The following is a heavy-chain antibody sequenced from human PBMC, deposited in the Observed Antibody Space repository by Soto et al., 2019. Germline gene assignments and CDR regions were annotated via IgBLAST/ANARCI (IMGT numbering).Heavy chain of an antibody. CDR3: ARIAWRRRNFDY. CDR1: GFTFSSYW. J-gene: IGHJ4*02. CDR2: IKQDGSEK. Sequence: GGSLRLSCAASGFTFSSYWMSWVRQAPGKGLEWVANIKQDGSEKYYVDSVKGRFTISRDNAKNSLYLQMNSLRAEDTAVYDCARIAWRRRNFDYWGQGTLVTAAS. V-gene: IGHV3-7*03. D-gene: IGHD5-12*01.